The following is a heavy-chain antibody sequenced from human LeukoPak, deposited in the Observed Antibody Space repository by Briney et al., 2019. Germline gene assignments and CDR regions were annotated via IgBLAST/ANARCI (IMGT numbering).Heavy chain of an antibody. Sequence: ASETLALTCAVYGGSFSRYYWSWIRQSPGKGLEWIAEIDHRGDTNYNPSVKSRVTISVDTSKNQFSLKVRSLSAADTAVYYCARGATISETGYFDFWGQGTLVTVSS. D-gene: IGHD5-24*01. CDR1: GGSFSRYY. CDR3: ARGATISETGYFDF. J-gene: IGHJ4*03. CDR2: IDHRGDT. V-gene: IGHV4-34*01.